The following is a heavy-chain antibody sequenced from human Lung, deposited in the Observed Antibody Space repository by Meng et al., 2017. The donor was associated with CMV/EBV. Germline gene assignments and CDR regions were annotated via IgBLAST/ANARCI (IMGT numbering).Heavy chain of an antibody. Sequence: ASVXVSXXASGYTFTGYYMHWVRQAPGQGLEWMGWINPNSGGTNYAQKFHGRVTMTRDTSISTAYMELSRLRSDDTAVYYCARGVGYCSSTSCQVWFDPWGQGXLVTVSS. J-gene: IGHJ5*02. CDR2: INPNSGGT. V-gene: IGHV1-2*02. CDR3: ARGVGYCSSTSCQVWFDP. CDR1: GYTFTGYY. D-gene: IGHD2-2*01.